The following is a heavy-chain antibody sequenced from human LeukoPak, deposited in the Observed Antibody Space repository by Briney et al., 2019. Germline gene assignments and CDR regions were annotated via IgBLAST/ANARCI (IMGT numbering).Heavy chain of an antibody. CDR3: AKDRGLVGATPSNFDY. CDR1: GFTFSSYA. D-gene: IGHD1-26*01. J-gene: IGHJ4*02. Sequence: PGGSLRLSCAASGFTFSSYAMNRVRQAPGKGLEWVSGISGSGGSTYYADSVRGRFTISRDNSKNTLYLEMNSLKVEDTAVYYCAKDRGLVGATPSNFDYWGQGTLVTVSS. CDR2: ISGSGGST. V-gene: IGHV3-23*01.